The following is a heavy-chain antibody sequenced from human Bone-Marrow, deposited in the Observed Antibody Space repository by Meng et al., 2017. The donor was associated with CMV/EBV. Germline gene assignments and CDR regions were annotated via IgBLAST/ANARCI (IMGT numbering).Heavy chain of an antibody. D-gene: IGHD1-26*01. CDR1: GFTFSSYG. V-gene: IGHV3-30*02. CDR3: AKDRGSGSYYDMDYYYGMDV. J-gene: IGHJ6*02. CDR2: IRYDGSNK. Sequence: GESLKISCAASGFTFSSYGMHWVRQAPGKGLEWVAFIRYDGSNKYYADSVKGRFTISRDNSKNTLYLQMNSLRAEDTAVYYCAKDRGSGSYYDMDYYYGMDVWGQGTTVTVSS.